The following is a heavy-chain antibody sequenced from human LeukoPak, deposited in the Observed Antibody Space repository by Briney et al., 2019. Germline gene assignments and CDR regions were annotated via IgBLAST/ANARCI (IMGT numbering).Heavy chain of an antibody. CDR1: GFIVSSNY. D-gene: IGHD1-20*01. Sequence: PGGSLRLSCAASGFIVSSNYMSWVRQAPGKGLEWVSVIYSGGSTYYADSVKGRFTISRDNSKNTLYLQMNSLRAEDTAVYYCARDPNWNYFDYSGQGTLVTVSS. V-gene: IGHV3-66*01. CDR2: IYSGGST. J-gene: IGHJ4*02. CDR3: ARDPNWNYFDY.